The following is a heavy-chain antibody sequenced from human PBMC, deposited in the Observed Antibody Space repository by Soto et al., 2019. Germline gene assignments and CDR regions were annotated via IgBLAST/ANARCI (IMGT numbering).Heavy chain of an antibody. D-gene: IGHD3-16*01. CDR3: ARGGRGSQTVGY. Sequence: EVQVVESGGGLVQPGGSLRLSCAASGFTVSNNYMTWVRQAPGKGLEWVSLIYSRGGTDYAVSVKSRFTISRDNSKNMVYLQMNSLRVEDAAVYYCARGGRGSQTVGYWGQGARVTVSS. CDR2: IYSRGGT. V-gene: IGHV3-66*01. J-gene: IGHJ4*02. CDR1: GFTVSNNY.